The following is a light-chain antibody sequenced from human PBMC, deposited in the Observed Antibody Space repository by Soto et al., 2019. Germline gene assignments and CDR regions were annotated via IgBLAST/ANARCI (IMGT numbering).Light chain of an antibody. CDR2: EVS. CDR1: SSDVGSYNR. V-gene: IGLV2-18*02. CDR3: SSYTRSSTLV. Sequence: QSALTQPPSVSGSPGQSVTISCTGTSSDVGSYNRVPWYQQPPGTAPKLMIHEVSNRPSGVPDRFPGSKSGHTASLTISGLQAEDEADYYCSSYTRSSTLVFGGGTKVTVL. J-gene: IGLJ2*01.